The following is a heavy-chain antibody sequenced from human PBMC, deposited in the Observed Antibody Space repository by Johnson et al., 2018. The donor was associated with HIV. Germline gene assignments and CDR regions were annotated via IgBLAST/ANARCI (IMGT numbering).Heavy chain of an antibody. CDR2: INWNGGST. CDR3: AKNGGVGGGSSNGAFDI. V-gene: IGHV3-NL1*01. CDR1: GFTFSSFV. J-gene: IGHJ3*02. Sequence: QVQLVESGGGLVQPGGSLRLSCAASGFTFSSFVMNWVRQAPGKGLEWVSGINWNGGSTGYADSVKGRFTISRDNSKNTLYLQMNSLRAEDTAVYYCAKNGGVGGGSSNGAFDIWGQGTMVTVSS. D-gene: IGHD2-15*01.